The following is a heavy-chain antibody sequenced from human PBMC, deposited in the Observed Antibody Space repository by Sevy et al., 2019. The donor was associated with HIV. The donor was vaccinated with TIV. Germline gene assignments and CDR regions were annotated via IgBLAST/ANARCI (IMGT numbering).Heavy chain of an antibody. J-gene: IGHJ6*02. CDR2: INWDSGAI. D-gene: IGHD3-10*01. Sequence: GGSLILSCAASGFTFDEFAMHWVRQVPGKGLEWVSGINWDSGAIGYADSVKGRFTTSRDNAKKSLYLQMNSLRGEDTALYYCAKDIRYSYGRGMDVWGQGTTVTVSS. CDR3: AKDIRYSYGRGMDV. CDR1: GFTFDEFA. V-gene: IGHV3-9*01.